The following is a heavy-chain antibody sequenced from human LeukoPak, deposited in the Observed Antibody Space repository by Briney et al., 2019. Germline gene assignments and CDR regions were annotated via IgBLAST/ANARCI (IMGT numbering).Heavy chain of an antibody. CDR2: ISWNSGSI. Sequence: GGSLRLSCAASGFTFDDYSMHWVWQAPGKGLEWVSGISWNSGSIGYADSVKGRFTISRDDAKNSLYLQMNSLRAEDTALYYCAKGHDYGDYVGGRFDPWGQGTLVTVSS. D-gene: IGHD4-17*01. CDR3: AKGHDYGDYVGGRFDP. J-gene: IGHJ5*02. CDR1: GFTFDDYS. V-gene: IGHV3-9*01.